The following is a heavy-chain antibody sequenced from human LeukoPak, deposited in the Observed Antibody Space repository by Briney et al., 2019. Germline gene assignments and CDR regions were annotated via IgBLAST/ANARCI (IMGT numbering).Heavy chain of an antibody. CDR2: ISGSGDNT. CDR1: GFTFSSHG. V-gene: IGHV3-23*01. D-gene: IGHD1-26*01. Sequence: TGGTLRLSCAASGFTFSSHGMSWVRQAPGKGLEWVSTISGSGDNTYYADSVKGRFTISRDNSKNTLYLQMNSLRAEDTAVYYCAKDQRYSGSYASFDYWGQGTLVTVSS. J-gene: IGHJ4*02. CDR3: AKDQRYSGSYASFDY.